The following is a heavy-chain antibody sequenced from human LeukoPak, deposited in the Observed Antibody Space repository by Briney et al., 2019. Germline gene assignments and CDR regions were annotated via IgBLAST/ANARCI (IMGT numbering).Heavy chain of an antibody. Sequence: GASVKVSCKASGYTFTSNYIHWVRQAPGQGLEWMGMIYPRDGSTSYAQKFQGRVTVTRDTSTSTVYMELSSLRSEDTAVYYCARDDDSSGFASDWGQGTLVTVSS. CDR2: IYPRDGST. V-gene: IGHV1-46*01. CDR3: ARDDDSSGFASD. D-gene: IGHD3-22*01. J-gene: IGHJ4*02. CDR1: GYTFTSNY.